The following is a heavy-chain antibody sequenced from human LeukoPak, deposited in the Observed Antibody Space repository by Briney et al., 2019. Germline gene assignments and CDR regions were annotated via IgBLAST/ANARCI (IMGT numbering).Heavy chain of an antibody. Sequence: PGGSLRLSCAASGFTVSSNYMSWVRQAPGKGLEWVSVIYSGGSTYYADSVKGRFTISRDNSKNTLYLQMNSLRAEDTAVYYCAREAGYYDSSGYNSFDYWGQGTLVTVSS. J-gene: IGHJ4*02. CDR3: AREAGYYDSSGYNSFDY. V-gene: IGHV3-66*01. CDR2: IYSGGST. D-gene: IGHD3-22*01. CDR1: GFTVSSNY.